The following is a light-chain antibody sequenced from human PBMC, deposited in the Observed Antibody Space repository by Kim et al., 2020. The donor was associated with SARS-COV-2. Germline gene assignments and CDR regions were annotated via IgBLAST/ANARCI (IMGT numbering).Light chain of an antibody. CDR1: STDVGDYNF. Sequence: QSALTQPRSVSGSPGHSVTISCTGTSTDVGDYNFVSWYQQHPDKAPRLISSDVGPRPSGVPNRFSASKSGNVASLTISGLQSEDEADYYCCSYVGNYTLVFGGGTKLTVL. V-gene: IGLV2-11*01. CDR2: DVG. CDR3: CSYVGNYTLV. J-gene: IGLJ2*01.